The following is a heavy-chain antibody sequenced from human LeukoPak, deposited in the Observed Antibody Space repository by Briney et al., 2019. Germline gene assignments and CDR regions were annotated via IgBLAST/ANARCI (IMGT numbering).Heavy chain of an antibody. Sequence: SETLSLTCTVSGGSISSYYWSWIRQPPGKGLEWIGYIYYSGSTNYNPSLKSRVTISVDPSKNQFSLKLSSVTAADTAVYYCARQSGYCSGGSCYFYYFDYWGQGTLVTVSS. CDR3: ARQSGYCSGGSCYFYYFDY. D-gene: IGHD2-15*01. CDR2: IYYSGST. J-gene: IGHJ4*02. V-gene: IGHV4-59*08. CDR1: GGSISSYY.